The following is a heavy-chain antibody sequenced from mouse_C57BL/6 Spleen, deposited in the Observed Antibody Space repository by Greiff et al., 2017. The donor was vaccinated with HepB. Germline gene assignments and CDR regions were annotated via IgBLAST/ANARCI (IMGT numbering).Heavy chain of an antibody. J-gene: IGHJ4*01. CDR1: GYTFTDYN. D-gene: IGHD1-1*01. Sequence: EVQLQQSGPELVKPGASVKIPCKASGYTFTDYNMDWVKQSHGKSLEWIGDINPNNGGTIYNQKFKGKATLTVDKSSSTAYMELRSLTSEDTAVYYCARSHYYGSSYVPFDDAMDYWGQGTSVTVSS. V-gene: IGHV1-18*01. CDR2: INPNNGGT. CDR3: ARSHYYGSSYVPFDDAMDY.